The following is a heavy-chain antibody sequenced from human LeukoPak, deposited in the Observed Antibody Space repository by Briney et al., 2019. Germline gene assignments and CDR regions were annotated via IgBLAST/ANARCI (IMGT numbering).Heavy chain of an antibody. D-gene: IGHD3-22*01. J-gene: IGHJ4*02. V-gene: IGHV1-18*01. CDR1: GYTFTGYG. CDR2: ISAYNGNT. CDR3: ARGFPPRRNYDSSGYYSYYFDH. Sequence: ASVKVSCKVSGYTFTGYGVSWVRQAPGQGLDWMGWISAYNGNTKYAQEFQGRVTMTTDTSTSTAYMELRSLRSDDTAVYYCARGFPPRRNYDSSGYYSYYFDHWGQGTLVTVSS.